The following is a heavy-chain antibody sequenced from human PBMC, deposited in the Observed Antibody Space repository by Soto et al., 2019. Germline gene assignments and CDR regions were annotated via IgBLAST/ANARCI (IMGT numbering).Heavy chain of an antibody. CDR1: GGSISSGGYY. D-gene: IGHD4-17*01. V-gene: IGHV4-31*03. CDR2: IYYSGST. CDR3: AREGAYGGNPEGAFDI. Sequence: PSETLSLTCTVSGGSISSGGYYWSWIRQHPGKGLEWIGYIYYSGSTYYNPSLKSRVTISVDTSKNQFSLKLSSVTAADTAVYYCAREGAYGGNPEGAFDIWGQGTMVTVSS. J-gene: IGHJ3*02.